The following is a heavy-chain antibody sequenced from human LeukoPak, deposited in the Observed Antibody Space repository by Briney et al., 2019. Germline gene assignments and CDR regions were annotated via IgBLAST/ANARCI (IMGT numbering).Heavy chain of an antibody. D-gene: IGHD6-19*01. J-gene: IGHJ4*02. V-gene: IGHV3-15*01. CDR1: GFTFSNAW. Sequence: KPGGSLRLSCAASGFTFSNAWMSWVRRSPGKGLEWVGRINSKTDGGTTDYAAPVKGRFTISRDDSKNTLYLQINSLKPEDPAVYYCTTDLSGCYESDYSGQGTLVTVSS. CDR2: INSKTDGGTT. CDR3: TTDLSGCYESDY.